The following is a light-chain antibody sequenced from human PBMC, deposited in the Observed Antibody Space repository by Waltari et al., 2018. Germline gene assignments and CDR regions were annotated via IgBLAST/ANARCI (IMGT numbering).Light chain of an antibody. J-gene: IGKJ4*01. V-gene: IGKV6-21*01. Sequence: EIVLTQSPDFQSVPPQGKVTITCRASQSIGTSLHWYQQKPGQTHKPLITYASDPFSGVPSRFTGSGSGTDFTLTISSLEAEDAATYYCQQSRSFPTTFGGGTKVEIK. CDR2: YAS. CDR3: QQSRSFPTT. CDR1: QSIGTS.